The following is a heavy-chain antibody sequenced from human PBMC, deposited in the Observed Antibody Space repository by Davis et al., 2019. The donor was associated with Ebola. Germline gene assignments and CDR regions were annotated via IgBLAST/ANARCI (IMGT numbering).Heavy chain of an antibody. CDR2: IYYSGST. D-gene: IGHD2-8*01. J-gene: IGHJ6*02. Sequence: MPSETLSLTCTVSGGSISSSSYYWGWIRQPPGKGLEWIGSIYYSGSTNYNPSLKSRVTISVDTSKNQFSLKLSSVTAADTAVYYCARHGPQVCTNGVCPLYYYGMDVWGQGTTVTVSS. CDR3: ARHGPQVCTNGVCPLYYYGMDV. CDR1: GGSISSSSYY. V-gene: IGHV4-39*01.